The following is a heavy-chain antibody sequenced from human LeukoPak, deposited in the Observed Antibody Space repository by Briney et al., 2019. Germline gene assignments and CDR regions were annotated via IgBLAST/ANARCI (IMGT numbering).Heavy chain of an antibody. V-gene: IGHV4-31*03. CDR1: GGSISSGGYY. J-gene: IGHJ6*02. CDR3: ARDGGLERPFGMDV. Sequence: SETLSLTCTVSGGSISSGGYYWSWIRQHPGKGLEWIGYIYYSGSTYYSPSLKSRVTISVDTSKNQFSLKLSSVTAADTAVYCCARDGGLERPFGMDVWGQGTTVTVSS. CDR2: IYYSGST. D-gene: IGHD1-1*01.